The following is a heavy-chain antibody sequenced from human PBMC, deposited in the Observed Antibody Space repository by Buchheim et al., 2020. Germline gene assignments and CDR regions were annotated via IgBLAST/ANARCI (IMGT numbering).Heavy chain of an antibody. CDR2: ISGSGAHT. D-gene: IGHD4-23*01. Sequence: EVQLLDSGGGLVQTGGSLRLSCAASGFTFSSYAMRWVRQAPGKGLEWVSAISGSGAHTHYADSVKGRFTIPRDNSKNTLFLQMNSLGAEETAVYYCAKGSAYGGREGYFDYWGQGTL. V-gene: IGHV3-23*01. CDR1: GFTFSSYA. CDR3: AKGSAYGGREGYFDY. J-gene: IGHJ4*02.